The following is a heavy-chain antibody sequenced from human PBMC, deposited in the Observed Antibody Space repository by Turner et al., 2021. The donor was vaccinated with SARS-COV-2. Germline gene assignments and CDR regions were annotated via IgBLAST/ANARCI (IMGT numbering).Heavy chain of an antibody. CDR1: GFTFSSYA. CDR3: AKDIRTTPIAVAGRGAFDI. J-gene: IGHJ3*02. V-gene: IGHV3-23*01. Sequence: EVHLLEAGGGLVQLGGSLSLSCAASGFTFSSYAMSWLRHAPGKGLEWVSAISGSGGSTFYADSVKGRFTISRDDSKNTLYLQMNSLRAEDTAVYYCAKDIRTTPIAVAGRGAFDIWGQGTMVTVSS. D-gene: IGHD6-19*01. CDR2: ISGSGGST.